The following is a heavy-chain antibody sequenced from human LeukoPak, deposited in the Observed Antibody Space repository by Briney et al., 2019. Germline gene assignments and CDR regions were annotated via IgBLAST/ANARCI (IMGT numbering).Heavy chain of an antibody. CDR1: GGSISSSSYY. V-gene: IGHV4-39*01. CDR3: ARASSYYDSSGYYLDY. Sequence: SEPLSLTCTVSGGSISSSSYYCGWIRQPPGKGLEWIGSIYYSGSTYYNPSLKSRVTISVDTSKNQFSLKLSSVTAADTAVYYCARASSYYDSSGYYLDYWGQGTLVTVSS. CDR2: IYYSGST. D-gene: IGHD3-22*01. J-gene: IGHJ4*02.